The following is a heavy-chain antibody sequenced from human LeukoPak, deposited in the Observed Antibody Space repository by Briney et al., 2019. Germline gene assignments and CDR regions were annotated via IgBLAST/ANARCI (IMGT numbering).Heavy chain of an antibody. D-gene: IGHD3-22*01. CDR2: IYTSGST. CDR3: ARDIGSGYYYEGYFDY. Sequence: KASQTLSLTCTVSGGSISSGSYYWSWIRQPAGKGLEWIGRIYTSGSTNYNPSLKSRVTISVDTSKNQFSLKLSSVTAADTAVYYCARDIGSGYYYEGYFDYWGQGTLVTVSS. J-gene: IGHJ4*02. CDR1: GGSISSGSYY. V-gene: IGHV4-61*02.